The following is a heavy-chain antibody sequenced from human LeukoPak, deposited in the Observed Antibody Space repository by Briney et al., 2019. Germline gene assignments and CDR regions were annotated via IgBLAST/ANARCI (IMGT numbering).Heavy chain of an antibody. Sequence: GGSLRLSCAASGFTFSSYAMSWVRQAPGKGLEWVSAISGSGGSTYYADSVKGRFTISRDNSKNTLYLQMNSLRAEDTAVYYCARGPFRGFMVGGVKNWFAPWGQGPLVTVSS. CDR1: GFTFSSYA. CDR2: ISGSGGST. V-gene: IGHV3-23*01. D-gene: IGHD3-10*01. CDR3: ARGPFRGFMVGGVKNWFAP. J-gene: IGHJ5*02.